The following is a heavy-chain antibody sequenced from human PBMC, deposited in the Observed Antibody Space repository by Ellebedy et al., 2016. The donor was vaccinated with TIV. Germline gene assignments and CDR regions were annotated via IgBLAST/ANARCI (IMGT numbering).Heavy chain of an antibody. CDR2: MNHNSGNT. Sequence: AASVKVSCKASGGTFSSYAISWVRQATGQGLEWMGWMNHNSGNTGYAQKFQGRVTMTRNTSISTAYMELSSLRSEDTAVYYCARGVTGEGVWRGIQDILTGYYSDYFDYWGQGTLVTVSS. V-gene: IGHV1-8*02. CDR1: GGTFSSYA. D-gene: IGHD3-9*01. CDR3: ARGVTGEGVWRGIQDILTGYYSDYFDY. J-gene: IGHJ4*02.